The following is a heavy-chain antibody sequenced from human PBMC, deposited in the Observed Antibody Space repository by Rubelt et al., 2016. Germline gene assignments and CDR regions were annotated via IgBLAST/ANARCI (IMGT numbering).Heavy chain of an antibody. V-gene: IGHV3-23*01. J-gene: IGHJ6*02. CDR3: ARGRELYYYGMDV. Sequence: EVQLLESGGGLVQPGGSLRLSCAASGFTFSSYAMSWVRQAPGKGLEWVSAISGSGGSTYYADSVKGRFTSSRDNSKNTLYLQMNSLRAEDTAVYYCARGRELYYYGMDVWGQGTTVTVSS. CDR1: GFTFSSYA. D-gene: IGHD1-7*01. CDR2: ISGSGGST.